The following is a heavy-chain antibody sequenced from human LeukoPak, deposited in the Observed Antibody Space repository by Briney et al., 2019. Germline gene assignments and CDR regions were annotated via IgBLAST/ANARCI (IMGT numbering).Heavy chain of an antibody. Sequence: SETLSLTCAVYGGSFSGYYWSWIRQPPGKGLEWIGEINHSGSTNYNPSLKSRVTISVDTSKNQFSLKLSSVTAADTAVYYCARKALAARPSWFDPWGQGTLVTVSS. CDR1: GGSFSGYY. V-gene: IGHV4-34*01. CDR3: ARKALAARPSWFDP. J-gene: IGHJ5*02. D-gene: IGHD6-6*01. CDR2: INHSGST.